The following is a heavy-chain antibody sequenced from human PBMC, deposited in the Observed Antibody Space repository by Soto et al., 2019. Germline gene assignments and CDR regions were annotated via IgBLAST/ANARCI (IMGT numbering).Heavy chain of an antibody. J-gene: IGHJ4*02. D-gene: IGHD3-22*01. Sequence: LRLSCEASGCTFSNYDMNWVRQAPGKGLEWVSYISGSCRTIYYAESVKGRFTISRDSAKKSLFLQMNSLRAEDTALYYCARGDDNSGYYYAFDXWGQGTPVTVSX. CDR3: ARGDDNSGYYYAFDX. CDR1: GCTFSNYD. CDR2: ISGSCRTI. V-gene: IGHV3-48*03.